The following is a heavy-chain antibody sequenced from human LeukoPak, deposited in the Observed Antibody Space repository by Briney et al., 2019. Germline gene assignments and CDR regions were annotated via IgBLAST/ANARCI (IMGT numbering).Heavy chain of an antibody. CDR2: IRYDGNIK. V-gene: IGHV3-30*02. J-gene: IGHJ4*02. CDR3: AKGRYHDSGGYPIDY. CDR1: GFTFSSYD. D-gene: IGHD3-22*01. Sequence: GGSLRLSCAASGFTFSSYDMHWVRQAPGMGLEWVAFIRYDGNIKYLADSVKGRFIISRDTSKNTVYLQMNSLRPEDTAVYYRAKGRYHDSGGYPIDYWGQGTLVTVSS.